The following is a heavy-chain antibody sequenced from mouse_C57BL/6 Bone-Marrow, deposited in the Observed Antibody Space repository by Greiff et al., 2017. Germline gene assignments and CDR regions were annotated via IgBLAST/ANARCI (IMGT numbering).Heavy chain of an antibody. J-gene: IGHJ1*03. Sequence: QVQLQQSGPELVKPGASVKFSCKASGYTFTSYDIHWVKQRPGQGLEWIGWISPRDGSTQYNEKFKGKATLTVDTSSRTAYMVLHSLTSEDSAVYCCARLEFDGSSGDWYFDVWGTGTTVTVSS. CDR1: GYTFTSYD. CDR3: ARLEFDGSSGDWYFDV. CDR2: ISPRDGST. D-gene: IGHD1-1*01. V-gene: IGHV1-85*01.